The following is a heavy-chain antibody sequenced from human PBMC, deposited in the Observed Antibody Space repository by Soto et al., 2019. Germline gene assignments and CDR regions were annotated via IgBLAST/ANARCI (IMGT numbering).Heavy chain of an antibody. CDR2: IYYSGST. CDR3: ARDRWDYYDSSGYLDY. V-gene: IGHV4-31*03. J-gene: IGHJ4*02. Sequence: ASETLSLTCTVSGGSISSGGYYWSWIRQHPGKGLEWIGYIYYSGSTYYNPSLKSRVTISVDTSKNQFSLKLSSVTAADTAVYYCARDRWDYYDSSGYLDYWGQGTLVTVSS. D-gene: IGHD3-22*01. CDR1: GGSISSGGYY.